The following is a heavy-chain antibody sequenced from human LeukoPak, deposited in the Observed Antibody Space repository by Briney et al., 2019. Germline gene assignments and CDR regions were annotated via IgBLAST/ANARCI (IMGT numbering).Heavy chain of an antibody. J-gene: IGHJ6*03. CDR1: GGSISSYY. CDR3: ARLEFYGSGSYYSHRRNYYYYMDV. D-gene: IGHD3-10*01. CDR2: INHSGST. V-gene: IGHV4-34*01. Sequence: PSETLSLTCTVSGGSISSYYWSWIHQPPGKGLEWIGEINHSGSTNYNPSLKSRVTISVDTSKNQFSLKLSSVTAADTAVYYCARLEFYGSGSYYSHRRNYYYYMDVWGKGTTVTISS.